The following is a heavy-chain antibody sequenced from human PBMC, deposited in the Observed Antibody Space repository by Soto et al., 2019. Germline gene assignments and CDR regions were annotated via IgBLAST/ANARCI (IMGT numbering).Heavy chain of an antibody. Sequence: RASVKVSCKASGGTFSSYAISWVRQAPGQGLEWMGGIIPIFGTANYAQKFQGRVTITADESTSTAYMELSSLRSEDTAVYYCARARAPGYCSSTSCYTDFDYWGQGTLVTVSS. CDR1: GGTFSSYA. J-gene: IGHJ4*02. CDR3: ARARAPGYCSSTSCYTDFDY. CDR2: IIPIFGTA. V-gene: IGHV1-69*13. D-gene: IGHD2-2*02.